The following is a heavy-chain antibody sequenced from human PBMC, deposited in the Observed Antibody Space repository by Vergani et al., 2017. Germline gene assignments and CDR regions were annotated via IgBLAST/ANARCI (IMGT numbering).Heavy chain of an antibody. CDR3: ARDSSRSQNYYVYGMDV. J-gene: IGHJ6*02. V-gene: IGHV4-4*07. CDR2: IYTSGST. CDR1: GGSISSYY. D-gene: IGHD1-26*01. Sequence: QVQLQESGPGLVKPSETLSLTCTVSGGSISSYYWSWIRQPPGKGLEWIGRIYTSGSTKYNPSLKRRVTMSVDTSKNHFSLKLSSVTAADTAVYYCARDSSRSQNYYVYGMDVWGQGTTVTVSS.